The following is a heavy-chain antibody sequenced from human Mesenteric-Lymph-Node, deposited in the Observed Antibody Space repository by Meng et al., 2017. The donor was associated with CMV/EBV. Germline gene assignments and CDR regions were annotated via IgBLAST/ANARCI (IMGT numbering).Heavy chain of an antibody. J-gene: IGHJ4*02. CDR2: ISGSGDNT. Sequence: GESLKISCAASGFSVSSNYMTWVRQAPGKGLECVSAISGSGDNTYYADSVKGRFTISRDNSKNTLFLQINSLRADDTAIYYCAKFMEAASATIDYWGRGTLVTVSS. D-gene: IGHD1-26*01. V-gene: IGHV3-23*01. CDR1: GFSVSSNY. CDR3: AKFMEAASATIDY.